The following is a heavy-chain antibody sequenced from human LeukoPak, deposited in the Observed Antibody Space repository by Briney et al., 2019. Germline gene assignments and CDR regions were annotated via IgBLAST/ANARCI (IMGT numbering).Heavy chain of an antibody. CDR3: ARVGPVAGDY. V-gene: IGHV4-34*01. Sequence: SETLSLTCAVYGGSFSGYYWSWIRQPPGKGLEWIGEINHSGSTNYNPSLKSRVTISVDTSKNQFSLKLSSATAADTAVYYCARVGPVAGDYWGQGTLVTVSS. D-gene: IGHD6-19*01. CDR1: GGSFSGYY. J-gene: IGHJ4*02. CDR2: INHSGST.